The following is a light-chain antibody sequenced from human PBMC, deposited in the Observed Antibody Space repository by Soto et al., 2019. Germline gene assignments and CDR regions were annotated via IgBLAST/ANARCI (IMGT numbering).Light chain of an antibody. CDR2: GAS. J-gene: IGKJ4*01. CDR1: RGISSY. V-gene: IGKV1-9*01. Sequence: DIQLTQSPSSLSASVGDRVTITCRASRGISSYLAWYQQRPGKAPKLLISGASTLQSGVPSRFSGSGSGTEFTLTICSLQPEDVATYYCQQLNTHPLTFGGGTKVEIK. CDR3: QQLNTHPLT.